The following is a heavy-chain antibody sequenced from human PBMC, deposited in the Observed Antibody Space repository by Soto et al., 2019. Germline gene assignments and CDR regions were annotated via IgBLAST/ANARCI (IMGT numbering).Heavy chain of an antibody. J-gene: IGHJ6*02. Sequence: VQLVESGGGLVKPGGSLRLSCAASGLTFSDSYLNWIRHAPGKGLEWLAYISSTGSSIFYAGSVKGRFTISRDNAKNSLYLQMHSLRAEDTAMYYCARVRFGEWGYAMDVWGQGTTVTVSS. CDR2: ISSTGSSI. CDR3: ARVRFGEWGYAMDV. D-gene: IGHD3-10*01. V-gene: IGHV3-11*01. CDR1: GLTFSDSY.